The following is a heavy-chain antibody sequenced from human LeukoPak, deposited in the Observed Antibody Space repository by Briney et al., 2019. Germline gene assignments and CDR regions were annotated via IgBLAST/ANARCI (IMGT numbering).Heavy chain of an antibody. J-gene: IGHJ4*02. CDR2: IYYSGTT. CDR3: ARGAYSSGWYYFDY. CDR1: GGSISSYY. Sequence: KSSETLSLTCTVSGGSISSYYWNWIRQPPGKGLEWIGYIYYSGTTNYNPSLKSRVTISVDTSKNQFSLKLSSVTAADTAVYYCARGAYSSGWYYFDYWGQGTLVTVSS. V-gene: IGHV4-59*01. D-gene: IGHD6-19*01.